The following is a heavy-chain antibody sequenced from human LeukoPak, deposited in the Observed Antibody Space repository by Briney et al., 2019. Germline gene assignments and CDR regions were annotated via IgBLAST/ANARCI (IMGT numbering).Heavy chain of an antibody. CDR3: ARLWSGD. J-gene: IGHJ4*02. CDR1: GGSISSSSHY. D-gene: IGHD3-3*01. Sequence: SETLSLTCTVSGGSISSSSHYWGWIRQPPGKGLEWIGSMYYSGSTYYNPSLKSRVTISVDTSKNQFSLKLSSVTAADTAVYYCARLWSGDWGQGTLVTVSS. CDR2: MYYSGST. V-gene: IGHV4-39*07.